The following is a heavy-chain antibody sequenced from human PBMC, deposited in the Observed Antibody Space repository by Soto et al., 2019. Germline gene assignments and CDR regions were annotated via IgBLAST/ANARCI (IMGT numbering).Heavy chain of an antibody. D-gene: IGHD5-18*01. Sequence: KPSETLSLTCAVYGGSFSGYYWSWIRQPPGKGLEWIGEINHSGSTNYNPSLKSRVTISVDTSKNQFSLKLSSVTAADTAVYYCARQIRGYSYGNFDYWGQGTLVTVSS. J-gene: IGHJ4*02. CDR2: INHSGST. CDR1: GGSFSGYY. CDR3: ARQIRGYSYGNFDY. V-gene: IGHV4-34*01.